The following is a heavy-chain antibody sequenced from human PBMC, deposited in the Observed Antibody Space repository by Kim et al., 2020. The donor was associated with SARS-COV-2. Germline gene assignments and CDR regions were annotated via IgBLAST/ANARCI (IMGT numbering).Heavy chain of an antibody. J-gene: IGHJ5*02. V-gene: IGHV7-4-1*02. CDR2: INTNTGNP. CDR3: ARDLEVVVPAAPWLAFDP. CDR1: GYTFTSYA. Sequence: ASVKVSCKASGYTFTSYAMNWVRQAPGQGLEWMGWINTNTGNPTYAQGFTGRFVFSLDTSVSTAYLQISSLKAEDTAVYYCARDLEVVVPAAPWLAFDPWGQGTLVTVSS. D-gene: IGHD2-2*01.